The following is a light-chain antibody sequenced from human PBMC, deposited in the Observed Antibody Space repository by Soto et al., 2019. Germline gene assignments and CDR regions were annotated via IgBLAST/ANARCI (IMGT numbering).Light chain of an antibody. J-gene: IGKJ2*01. V-gene: IGKV3-15*01. CDR2: GAS. Sequence: EIVITQSPATLSVSPGERATLSCRASQSVSSNLAWYQQKPGQAPMLLIYGASTRATGIPARFSGSGSGTEFTLTISSLQSEDFAVYYCQQYNNWPRMYTFGQGTKLEIK. CDR1: QSVSSN. CDR3: QQYNNWPRMYT.